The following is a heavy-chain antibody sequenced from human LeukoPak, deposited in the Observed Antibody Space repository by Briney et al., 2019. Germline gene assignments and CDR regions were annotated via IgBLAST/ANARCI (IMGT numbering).Heavy chain of an antibody. V-gene: IGHV4-59*01. CDR2: IYYGGST. D-gene: IGHD4-17*01. Sequence: PSETLSLTCTVSGGSISSYYLNWIRQPPGKGLEWIGYIYYGGSTNYNPSLKSRVTISVDTSNNQFSLKLSSVTAADTAVYYCATATPNIDYGIIEGFDYRGQGTLVTVSS. J-gene: IGHJ4*02. CDR1: GGSISSYY. CDR3: ATATPNIDYGIIEGFDY.